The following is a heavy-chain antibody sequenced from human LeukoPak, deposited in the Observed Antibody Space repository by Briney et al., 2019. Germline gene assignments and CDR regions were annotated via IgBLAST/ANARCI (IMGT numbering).Heavy chain of an antibody. CDR1: GFTFNKYW. V-gene: IGHV3-7*01. J-gene: IGHJ4*02. D-gene: IGHD7-27*01. CDR2: IKQDGSDK. CDR3: TRENWGPDY. Sequence: GGSLRLSCAASGFTFNKYWMTWGRQTPGKGLEWLANIKQDGSDKHYVNSVKGRFTISRDNAKNSVYLQLNSLRDEDTAIYYCTRENWGPDYWGQGTLVTVSS.